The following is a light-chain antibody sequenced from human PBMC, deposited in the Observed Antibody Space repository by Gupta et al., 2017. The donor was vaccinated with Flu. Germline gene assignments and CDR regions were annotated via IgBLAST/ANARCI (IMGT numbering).Light chain of an antibody. CDR1: SGHSNDA. CDR2: VNSDGSH. Sequence: QPVLTQSPSPSASLGASVKLTCTLDSGHSNDADAWHRQQPEKGPRYLMKVNSDGSHNKGDGIPDRFSGSSSGADRYITISSLQSEDEDDYYGQTWGTGIRVFGGGTKLTVL. J-gene: IGLJ3*02. V-gene: IGLV4-69*01. CDR3: QTWGTGIRV.